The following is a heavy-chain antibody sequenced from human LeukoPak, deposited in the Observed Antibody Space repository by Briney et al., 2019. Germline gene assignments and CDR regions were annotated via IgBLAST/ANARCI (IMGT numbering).Heavy chain of an antibody. V-gene: IGHV1-8*01. CDR1: GYTFTNYD. CDR3: ARNGQQVRYFQH. J-gene: IGHJ1*01. CDR2: MNPNSGNT. D-gene: IGHD6-13*01. Sequence: VASVKVSCKACGYTFTNYDINWVRQATGQGLEWMGWMNPNSGNTGYAQKFQGRVNMTRNTSISTAYMELSSLRSEDTAVYYCARNGQQVRYFQHWGQGTLVTVSS.